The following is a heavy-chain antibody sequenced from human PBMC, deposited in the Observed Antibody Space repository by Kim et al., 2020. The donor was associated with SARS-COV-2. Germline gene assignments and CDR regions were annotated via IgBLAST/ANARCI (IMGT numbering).Heavy chain of an antibody. CDR2: INSDGSST. V-gene: IGHV3-74*01. Sequence: GGSLRLSCAASGFTFSSYWMNWVRQAPGKGLVWVSRINSDGSSTSYADSVKGRFTISRDNAKNTLYLQMNSLRAEDTAVYYCARVYGSGKDAFDIWGQGTIVTFSS. CDR3: ARVYGSGKDAFDI. D-gene: IGHD3-10*01. CDR1: GFTFSSYW. J-gene: IGHJ3*02.